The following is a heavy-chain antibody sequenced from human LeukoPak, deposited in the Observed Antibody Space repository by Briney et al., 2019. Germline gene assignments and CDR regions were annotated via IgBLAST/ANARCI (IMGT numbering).Heavy chain of an antibody. V-gene: IGHV3-23*01. CDR2: ISGSGGST. CDR1: GFTFSSYG. D-gene: IGHD3-10*01. CDR3: AATRMVRGVRGSFDY. J-gene: IGHJ4*02. Sequence: GGTLRLSCAASGFTFSSYGMSWVRQAPGKGLEWVSAISGSGGSTYYADSVKGRFTISRDNSKNTLYLQMNSLRAEDTAVYYCAATRMVRGVRGSFDYWGQGTLVTVSS.